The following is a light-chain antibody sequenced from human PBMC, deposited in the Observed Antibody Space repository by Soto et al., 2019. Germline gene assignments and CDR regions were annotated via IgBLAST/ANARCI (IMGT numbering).Light chain of an antibody. CDR3: LLSYNGPYV. V-gene: IGLV7-46*01. Sequence: QTVLTQEPSPTVSPGGTVTLTCGSSAGAVTNGHYPYWFQQKPGQAPRTLIYDTTNRHSWTPARFSGSLLGGKAALTLSGAQPEDEAEYYCLLSYNGPYVFGTGTKVTVL. CDR1: AGAVTNGHY. CDR2: DTT. J-gene: IGLJ1*01.